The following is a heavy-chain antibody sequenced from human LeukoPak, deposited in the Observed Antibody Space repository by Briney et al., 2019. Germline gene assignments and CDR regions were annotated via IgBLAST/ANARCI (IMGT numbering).Heavy chain of an antibody. CDR2: MYYSGSA. D-gene: IGHD2/OR15-2a*01. Sequence: SETLSLTCTVSGDSISSYYWSWIRQPPGKGLEWIGQMYYSGSAKYNPSLESRATTSVDTSKNQFSLKLSSVTAADTAVYYCARSLKSNSRDAFDIWGQGTMVTVSS. CDR1: GDSISSYY. J-gene: IGHJ3*02. CDR3: ARSLKSNSRDAFDI. V-gene: IGHV4-59*01.